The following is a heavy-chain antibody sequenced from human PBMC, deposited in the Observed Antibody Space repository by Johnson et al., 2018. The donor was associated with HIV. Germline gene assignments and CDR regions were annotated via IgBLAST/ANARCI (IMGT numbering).Heavy chain of an antibody. D-gene: IGHD1-26*01. CDR2: IYSGGST. J-gene: IGHJ3*02. CDR1: GFTVSSYY. CDR3: ARVRGGSYYLDGFDI. Sequence: VQLVESGGGLIQPGGSLRLSCAASGFTVSSYYMSWVRQAPGKGLEWVSVIYSGGSTYYADSVKGRFTISRDISKNTLYLQMNSLRAEDTALYYCARVRGGSYYLDGFDIWGQGTMVTVSS. V-gene: IGHV3-53*01.